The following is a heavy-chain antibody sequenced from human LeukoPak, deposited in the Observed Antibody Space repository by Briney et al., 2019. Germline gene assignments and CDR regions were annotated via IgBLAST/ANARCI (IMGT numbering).Heavy chain of an antibody. CDR2: IIVSGDRR. CDR1: GVTFSKFA. D-gene: IGHD6-13*01. J-gene: IGHJ4*02. CDR3: AKDGAAAGNFDY. V-gene: IGHV3-23*01. Sequence: GGSLRLSCAASGVTFSKFAMTWVRQGPGKGLEWVSSIIVSGDRRYYADSVKGRFTISRDNSKNTLFLQMNSLRAEDTAVYYCAKDGAAAGNFDYWGQGTLVTVSS.